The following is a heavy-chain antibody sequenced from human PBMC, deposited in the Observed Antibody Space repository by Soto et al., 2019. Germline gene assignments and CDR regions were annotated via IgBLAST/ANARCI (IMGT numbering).Heavy chain of an antibody. CDR3: AKNRGSGSPYYYNMEV. Sequence: GGSLRLSCAASGFTFRTYAMSWVRQAPGKGLEWVSVISGSTGKTYYADSVKGRFTISRDNSKNTLSLQMNSLRGEDTAVYFCAKNRGSGSPYYYNMEVWGQGTMVTVSS. J-gene: IGHJ6*02. CDR2: ISGSTGKT. V-gene: IGHV3-23*01. CDR1: GFTFRTYA. D-gene: IGHD3-10*01.